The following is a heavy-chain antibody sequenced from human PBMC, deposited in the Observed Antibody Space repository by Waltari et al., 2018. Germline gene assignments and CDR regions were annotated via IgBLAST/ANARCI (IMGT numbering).Heavy chain of an antibody. D-gene: IGHD2-15*01. CDR2: IYYSGST. J-gene: IGHJ4*02. CDR1: GGSISSSSYY. V-gene: IGHV4-39*01. Sequence: QLQLQESGPGLVKPSETLSLTCTVSGGSISSSSYYWGWIRQPPGKGLEWIGSIYYSGSTYHNPSLKSRVTISVDTSKNQFSLKLSSVTAADTAVYYCARQEYCSGGSCYSTDYWGQGTLVTVSS. CDR3: ARQEYCSGGSCYSTDY.